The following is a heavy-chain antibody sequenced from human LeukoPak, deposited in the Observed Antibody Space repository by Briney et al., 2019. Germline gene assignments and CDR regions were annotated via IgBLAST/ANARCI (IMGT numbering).Heavy chain of an antibody. CDR1: GYTFANYW. Sequence: GESLKISCKGSGYTFANYWIGWVRQMPGKGLEWMGIIYPGGSDTRYSPSFRGQVTISADKSISTAYLQWSSLKASDTAMYYCARPPGVGSPYYFAYWGQGTLVTVSS. J-gene: IGHJ4*02. D-gene: IGHD3-10*01. CDR3: ARPPGVGSPYYFAY. CDR2: IYPGGSDT. V-gene: IGHV5-51*01.